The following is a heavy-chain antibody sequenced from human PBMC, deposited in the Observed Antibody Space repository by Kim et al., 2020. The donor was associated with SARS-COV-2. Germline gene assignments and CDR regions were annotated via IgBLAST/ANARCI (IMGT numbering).Heavy chain of an antibody. D-gene: IGHD6-19*01. CDR1: GGSFSGYW. Sequence: SETLSLTCAVYGGSFSGYWWSWIRQPPGSGLEWIGEINHSGSTNYSPSLKSRVTISVDTSKTQFSLKLSSVTAADTALYYCARVYVAVAVDYWGQGTLVTVSS. CDR3: ARVYVAVAVDY. CDR2: INHSGST. J-gene: IGHJ4*02. V-gene: IGHV4-34*01.